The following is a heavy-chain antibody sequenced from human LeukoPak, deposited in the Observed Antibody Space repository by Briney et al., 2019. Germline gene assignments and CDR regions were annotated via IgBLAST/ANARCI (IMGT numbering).Heavy chain of an antibody. Sequence: SQTLSLTCTVSGGSISSGGYYWSWIRQHPGKGLEWIGYIYYSGSTYYNPSLKSRVTISVDTSKNQFSLKLSSVTAADTAVYYCARGHRRGPSPDDAFDIWGQGTMVTASS. CDR1: GGSISSGGYY. V-gene: IGHV4-31*03. D-gene: IGHD2-15*01. CDR2: IYYSGST. CDR3: ARGHRRGPSPDDAFDI. J-gene: IGHJ3*02.